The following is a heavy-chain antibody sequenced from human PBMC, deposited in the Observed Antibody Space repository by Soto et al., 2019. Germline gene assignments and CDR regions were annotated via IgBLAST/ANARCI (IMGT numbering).Heavy chain of an antibody. J-gene: IGHJ5*02. CDR2: ISSGGTYT. V-gene: IGHV3-74*01. CDR3: ARTFVDGMAGFGP. CDR1: GFTLSTYW. Sequence: EVQLVESGGGLVQPGGSLRLSCAASGFTLSTYWMHWVRQVPGKGLVWVSRISSGGTYTNYADSVKGRFTISRDSARNILVLQMHNLTGEDTAVYYCARTFVDGMAGFGPWGQGTLVSVSS. D-gene: IGHD2-15*01.